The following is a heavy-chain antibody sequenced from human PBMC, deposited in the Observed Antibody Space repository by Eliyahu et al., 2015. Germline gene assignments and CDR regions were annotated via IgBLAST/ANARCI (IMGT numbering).Heavy chain of an antibody. CDR3: ARGTGNWHFDY. Sequence: QVQLVESGGGVVQPGRSLRLSCXASGFTFSSYAMHWVRQAPGKRLEGVAVISYDGTNKYYADSVKGRFTISRDNSKNTVYLQMNSLRAEDTAVFYCARGTGNWHFDYWGQGTLVTVSS. CDR1: GFTFSSYA. CDR2: ISYDGTNK. D-gene: IGHD1-1*01. V-gene: IGHV3-30-3*01. J-gene: IGHJ4*02.